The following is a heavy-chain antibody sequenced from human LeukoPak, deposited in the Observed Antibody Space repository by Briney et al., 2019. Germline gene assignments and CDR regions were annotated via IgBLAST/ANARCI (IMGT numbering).Heavy chain of an antibody. D-gene: IGHD5-12*01. J-gene: IGHJ5*02. Sequence: GASVKVSCKASGGTFSSYTISWVRQAPGQGLEWMGRIIPILGIANYAQKLQGRVTMTTDTSTSTAYMELSSLRSEDTAVYYCARGGYDSWFDPWGQGTLVTVSS. V-gene: IGHV1-69*02. CDR2: IIPILGIA. CDR1: GGTFSSYT. CDR3: ARGGYDSWFDP.